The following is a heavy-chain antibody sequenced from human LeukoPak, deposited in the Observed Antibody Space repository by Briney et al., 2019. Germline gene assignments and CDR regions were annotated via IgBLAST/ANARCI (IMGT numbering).Heavy chain of an antibody. V-gene: IGHV1-2*02. CDR2: IDPNSGGT. Sequence: GASVKVSCKTSGYTFTAHYIHWVRQAPGQGLEWMGWIDPNSGGTNYAQKFLGSVTMTGDTSINTAFMVIRRLRSDDTAIYYCARGRGTTMVRGVITNYFDLWGRGSLVTVSS. CDR3: ARGRGTTMVRGVITNYFDL. CDR1: GYTFTAHY. J-gene: IGHJ2*01. D-gene: IGHD3-10*01.